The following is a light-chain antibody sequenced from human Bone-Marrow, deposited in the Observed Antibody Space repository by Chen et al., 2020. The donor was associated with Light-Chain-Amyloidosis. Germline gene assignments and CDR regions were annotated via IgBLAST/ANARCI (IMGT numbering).Light chain of an antibody. CDR2: RDT. J-gene: IGLJ2*01. V-gene: IGLV3-25*03. Sequence: SYELTQPPSVSVSPGQTARITCSGDDLPTKYAYWYQHKPGQAPVLVIHRDTERPSGISERFSGSSSGTTATLTISGVQAEDEADYHCQSADSSGTYEVIFGGGIKLTVL. CDR3: QSADSSGTYEVI. CDR1: DLPTKY.